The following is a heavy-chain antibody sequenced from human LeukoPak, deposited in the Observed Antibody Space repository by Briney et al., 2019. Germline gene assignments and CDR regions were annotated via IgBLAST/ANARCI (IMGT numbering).Heavy chain of an antibody. D-gene: IGHD2-2*01. Sequence: GRSLRLSCAASGFTFSSYAMHWVRQAPGKGLEWVAVISYDGSSKYYADSVKGRFTISRDNSKNTLYLQMNSLRAEDTAVYYCARVRSSSTSRDNWFDPWGQGTLVTVSS. V-gene: IGHV3-30*04. CDR2: ISYDGSSK. J-gene: IGHJ5*02. CDR1: GFTFSSYA. CDR3: ARVRSSSTSRDNWFDP.